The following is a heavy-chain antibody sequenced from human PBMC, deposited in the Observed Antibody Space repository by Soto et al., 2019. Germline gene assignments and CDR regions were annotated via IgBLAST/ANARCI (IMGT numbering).Heavy chain of an antibody. Sequence: GGSLRLSCAASGFTFSSYAMSWVRQAPGKGLEWVSVISGSDDSTYYADSVKGRFTISRDNSKNTLYLQMNSLRAEDTAVYYCAKRSSSSTFDYWGQGTLVTISS. CDR3: AKRSSSSTFDY. CDR2: ISGSDDST. D-gene: IGHD6-6*01. J-gene: IGHJ4*02. CDR1: GFTFSSYA. V-gene: IGHV3-23*01.